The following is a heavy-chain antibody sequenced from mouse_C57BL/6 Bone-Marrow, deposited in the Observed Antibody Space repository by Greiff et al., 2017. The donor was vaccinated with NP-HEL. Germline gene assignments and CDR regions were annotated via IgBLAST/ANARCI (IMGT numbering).Heavy chain of an antibody. J-gene: IGHJ3*01. CDR3: ARGGIYYDYAWFAY. V-gene: IGHV1-54*01. CDR1: GYAFTNYL. CDR2: INPGSGGT. D-gene: IGHD2-4*01. Sequence: QVQLQQSGAELVRPGTSVKVSCKASGYAFTNYLIEWVKQRPGQGLEWIGVINPGSGGTNYNEKFKGQATLTADTSSSTAYMQLRSLTSEDSAVYFCARGGIYYDYAWFAYWGQGTLVTVSA.